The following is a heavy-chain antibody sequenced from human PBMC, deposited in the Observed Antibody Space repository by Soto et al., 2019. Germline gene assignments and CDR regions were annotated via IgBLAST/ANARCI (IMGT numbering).Heavy chain of an antibody. V-gene: IGHV4-34*01. J-gene: IGHJ5*02. Sequence: WTWIRQPPGKGLEWIGDIHHTRGTNYNPSLTSRVIISVDTSKNQFSLKLRSVTAADTAVYYCARGPDSGEYGWFDPWGQGSLVTVSS. D-gene: IGHD7-27*01. CDR2: IHHTRGT. CDR3: ARGPDSGEYGWFDP.